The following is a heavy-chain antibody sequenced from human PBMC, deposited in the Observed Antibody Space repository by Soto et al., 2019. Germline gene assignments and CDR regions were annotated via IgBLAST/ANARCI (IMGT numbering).Heavy chain of an antibody. J-gene: IGHJ6*02. Sequence: GESLKISCKGSGYSFTSYWISWVRQMPGKGLEWMGRIDPSDSYTNYSPSFQGHVTISADKSISTAYLQWSSLKASDTAMYYCARRRRQWLADYYYYYGMDVWGQVTTVTVSS. D-gene: IGHD6-19*01. V-gene: IGHV5-10-1*01. CDR3: ARRRRQWLADYYYYYGMDV. CDR2: IDPSDSYT. CDR1: GYSFTSYW.